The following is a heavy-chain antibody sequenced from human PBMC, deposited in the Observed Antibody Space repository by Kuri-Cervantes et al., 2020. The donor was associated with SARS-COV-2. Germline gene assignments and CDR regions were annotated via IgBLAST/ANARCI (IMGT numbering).Heavy chain of an antibody. V-gene: IGHV4-39*07. CDR1: GGSISSSSYY. Sequence: LRLSCTVSGGSISSSSYYWGWIRQPPGKGLEWIGSIYYSGSTNYNPSLKSGVTISVDTSKNQFSLKLSSVTAADTAVYYCARTRFLEWSYIQHWGQGTLVTVSS. J-gene: IGHJ1*01. CDR3: ARTRFLEWSYIQH. D-gene: IGHD3-3*01. CDR2: IYYSGST.